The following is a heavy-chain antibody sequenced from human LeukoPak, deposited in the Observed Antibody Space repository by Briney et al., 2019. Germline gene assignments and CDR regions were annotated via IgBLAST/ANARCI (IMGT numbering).Heavy chain of an antibody. Sequence: PGGSLRLSCAASGFSFSVYEMLWVRQAPGKGLEWISDISSSGTTTYYADSVKGRFTTSRDTAKNSLYLQMNSLRAEDTAVCYCTTLTVATNFDYWGQGTLVTVSS. D-gene: IGHD5-12*01. CDR2: ISSSGTTT. CDR1: GFSFSVYE. CDR3: TTLTVATNFDY. J-gene: IGHJ4*02. V-gene: IGHV3-48*03.